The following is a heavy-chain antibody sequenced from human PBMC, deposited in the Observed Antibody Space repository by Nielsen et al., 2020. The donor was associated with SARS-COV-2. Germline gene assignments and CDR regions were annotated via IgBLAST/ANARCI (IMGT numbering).Heavy chain of an antibody. V-gene: IGHV3-9*01. CDR1: GFTIDGYA. J-gene: IGHJ4*02. D-gene: IGHD3-22*01. CDR3: AKSVGYLRYFDY. CDR2: ISWKSGSI. Sequence: GGSLRLSCVASGFTIDGYAMHWVRQVPGKGLEWVSGISWKSGSISNVDSVRGRFTISRDNAKSTLYLQMNSLRVEDTGLYYCAKSVGYLRYFDYWGQGTLVTVSS.